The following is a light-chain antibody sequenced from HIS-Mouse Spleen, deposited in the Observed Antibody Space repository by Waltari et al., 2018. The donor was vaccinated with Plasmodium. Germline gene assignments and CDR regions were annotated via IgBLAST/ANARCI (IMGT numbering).Light chain of an antibody. CDR2: EGS. CDR3: CSYAGSSTFV. J-gene: IGLJ3*02. Sequence: QSALTQPASVSGSPGQSTTTPCPATSSVVGGYNLVPWYQQHPGKAPKLMIYEGSKRPSGVSNRFSGSKSGNTASLTISGLQAEDEADYYCCSYAGSSTFVFGGGTKLTVL. CDR1: SSVVGGYNL. V-gene: IGLV2-23*03.